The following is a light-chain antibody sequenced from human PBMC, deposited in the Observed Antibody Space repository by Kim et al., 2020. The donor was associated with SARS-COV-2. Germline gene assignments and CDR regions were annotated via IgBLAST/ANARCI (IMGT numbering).Light chain of an antibody. J-gene: IGKJ2*01. Sequence: SASVGDRVTITCRASQSISSWLAWYQQKPGKAPKLLIYKASSLESGVPSRFSGSGSGTEFTLTISSLQPDGFATYYCQQYNSYPYTFGQGTKLEI. CDR3: QQYNSYPYT. CDR1: QSISSW. CDR2: KAS. V-gene: IGKV1-5*03.